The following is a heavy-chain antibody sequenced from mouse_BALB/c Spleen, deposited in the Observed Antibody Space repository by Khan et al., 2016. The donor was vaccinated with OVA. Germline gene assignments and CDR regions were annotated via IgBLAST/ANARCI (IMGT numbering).Heavy chain of an antibody. J-gene: IGHJ4*01. D-gene: IGHD1-1*01. CDR2: ISYSGST. CDR1: GYSITSNYA. CDR3: ASWNDYGYAMDY. V-gene: IGHV3-2*02. Sequence: VQLKESGPGLVKPSQSLSLTCTVTGYSITSNYAWNWIRQFPGNKLEWMGYISYSGSTSYNPSLKSRISITRDTSKNQFFLQLNSVTTEDTATYCCASWNDYGYAMDYWGQGTSVTVSS.